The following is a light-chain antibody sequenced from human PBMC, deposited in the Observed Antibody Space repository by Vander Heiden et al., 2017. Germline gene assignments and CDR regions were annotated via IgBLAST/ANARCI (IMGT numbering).Light chain of an antibody. CDR1: QSILYSSNNKNY. V-gene: IGKV4-1*01. J-gene: IGKJ2*01. Sequence: DIVMTQSPDPLAASLGERATINCKTSQSILYSSNNKNYLAWYQQKPGQPPKLLIYWTSTRESGVPDRFSGSGSGTDFTLTISGLQAGDVAVYYCQQYYSTPYTFGQGTKLEIK. CDR3: QQYYSTPYT. CDR2: WTS.